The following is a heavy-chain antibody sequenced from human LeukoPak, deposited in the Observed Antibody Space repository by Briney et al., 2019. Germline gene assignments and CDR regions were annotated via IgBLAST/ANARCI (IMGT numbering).Heavy chain of an antibody. J-gene: IGHJ5*02. Sequence: PSETLSLTCTASSGSISSTSYYWGWIRQPPGRGLEWIGGIIYSGNTYYNPSLKSRVTISVDTSKNQFSLKMTSVTAADTAFYYCARDMVRGVKAYLSWFDPWGQGILVTVST. CDR3: ARDMVRGVKAYLSWFDP. V-gene: IGHV4-39*07. D-gene: IGHD3-10*01. CDR2: IIYSGNT. CDR1: SGSISSTSYY.